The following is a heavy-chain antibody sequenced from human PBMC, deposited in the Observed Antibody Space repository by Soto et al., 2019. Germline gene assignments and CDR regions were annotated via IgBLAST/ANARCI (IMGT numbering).Heavy chain of an antibody. Sequence: ASVKVSCKVSGYTLTELSMHWVRQAPGKGLEWMGGFDPEDGETIYAQKFQGRVTMTEDTSTDTAYMELSSLRSEDTAVYYCATGSSIAVARPGYFDYWGQGTLVTVPQ. CDR1: GYTLTELS. CDR3: ATGSSIAVARPGYFDY. D-gene: IGHD6-19*01. J-gene: IGHJ4*02. CDR2: FDPEDGET. V-gene: IGHV1-24*01.